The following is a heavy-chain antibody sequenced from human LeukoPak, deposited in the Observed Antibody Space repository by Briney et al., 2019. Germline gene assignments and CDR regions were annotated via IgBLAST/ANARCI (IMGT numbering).Heavy chain of an antibody. D-gene: IGHD2-2*01. J-gene: IGHJ3*02. Sequence: ASVKVSCKASGYTFTSYGISWVRQAPGQGLEWMGWISAYNGNTNYAQKLQGRVTMTTDTSTSTAYMGLRSLRSDDTAVYYCAREDLGYCSSTSCYGDAFDIWGQGTMVTVSS. CDR3: AREDLGYCSSTSCYGDAFDI. CDR2: ISAYNGNT. V-gene: IGHV1-18*04. CDR1: GYTFTSYG.